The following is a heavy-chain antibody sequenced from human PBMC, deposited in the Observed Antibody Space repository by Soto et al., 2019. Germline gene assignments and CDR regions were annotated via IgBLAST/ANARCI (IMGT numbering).Heavy chain of an antibody. CDR3: VRVPYYYDSSGDSGYDY. CDR2: ISSSGSTI. J-gene: IGHJ4*02. Sequence: GVSLRLSCAASGFTFSDYYMSWIRQAPGKGLEWVSYISSSGSTIYYADSVKGRFTISRDNAKNSLYLQMNSLRAEDTAVYYCVRVPYYYDSSGDSGYDYWGQGTLVTVSS. CDR1: GFTFSDYY. V-gene: IGHV3-11*01. D-gene: IGHD3-22*01.